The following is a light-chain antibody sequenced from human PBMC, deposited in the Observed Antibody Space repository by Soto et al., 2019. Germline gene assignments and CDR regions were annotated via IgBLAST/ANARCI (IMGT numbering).Light chain of an antibody. CDR3: QQRSNWPPIT. CDR2: DAS. V-gene: IGKV3-11*01. Sequence: EIVLTQSPGTLSLSPGEGATLSCRASQSVKTFLVWYQHRPGQAPRVLIYDASHRASGIPARFSGSGSGTDFTLTISSLEPEDAALYYCQQRSNWPPITCGQGTRLEI. CDR1: QSVKTF. J-gene: IGKJ5*01.